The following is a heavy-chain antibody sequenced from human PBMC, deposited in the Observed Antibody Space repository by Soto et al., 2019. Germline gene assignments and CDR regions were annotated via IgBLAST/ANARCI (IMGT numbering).Heavy chain of an antibody. D-gene: IGHD5-18*01. CDR3: ARGDTPMITGMDSFDIWGTRFDP. V-gene: IGHV3-7*01. CDR1: GFTFSRYW. J-gene: IGHJ5*02. CDR2: IKQDGTEK. Sequence: HPGGSLRLSCAASGFTFSRYWMNWVRQAPGKGLEWVANIKQDGTEKNYVDSVKGRFTISRDNARKSLYLQMDSLRAEDTAVYFCARGDTPMITGMDSFDIWGTRFDPWGRGTLVTVSS.